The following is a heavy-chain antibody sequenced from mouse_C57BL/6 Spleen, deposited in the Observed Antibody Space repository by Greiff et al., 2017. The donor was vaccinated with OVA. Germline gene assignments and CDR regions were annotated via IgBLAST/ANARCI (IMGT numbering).Heavy chain of an antibody. CDR1: GYTFTSYW. CDR2: IDPSDSYT. D-gene: IGHD1-1*01. Sequence: VQLQQPGAELVMPGASVKLSCKASGYTFTSYWMHWVKQRPGQGLEWIGEIDPSDSYTNYNQKFKGKSTLTVDKSSSTAYMQLSSLTSEDSAVYYCARWDGSSYYFDYWGQGTTLTVSS. J-gene: IGHJ2*01. CDR3: ARWDGSSYYFDY. V-gene: IGHV1-69*01.